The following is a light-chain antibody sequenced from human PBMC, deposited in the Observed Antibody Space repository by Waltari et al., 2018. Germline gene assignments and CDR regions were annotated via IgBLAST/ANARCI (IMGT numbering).Light chain of an antibody. CDR1: QTIGPW. CDR2: KAS. J-gene: IGKJ1*01. V-gene: IGKV1-5*03. CDR3: LQYNSYPWT. Sequence: DIQMTQSPSALSASIGDRITLTCRASQTIGPWLSWQQQKPGKAPKLLIYKASNLQTGVPSRFSGRGSGTEVTITIISLQPDDFATDYCLQYNSYPWTFGQGTKVEVK.